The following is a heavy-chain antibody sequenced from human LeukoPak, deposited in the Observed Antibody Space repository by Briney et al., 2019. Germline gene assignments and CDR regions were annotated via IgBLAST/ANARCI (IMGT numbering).Heavy chain of an antibody. D-gene: IGHD6-6*01. V-gene: IGHV4-34*01. CDR2: INHSGDT. CDR3: ARASAYSSSSGVNY. CDR1: GGSFGGYY. Sequence: SETLSLTCAAYGGSFGGYYWTWIRQPPGKGLEWIGQINHSGDTNYNASLKSRVTISVDTSKNQFSLRLSSVTAADTAVYYCARASAYSSSSGVNYWDQGSLVTVSS. J-gene: IGHJ4*02.